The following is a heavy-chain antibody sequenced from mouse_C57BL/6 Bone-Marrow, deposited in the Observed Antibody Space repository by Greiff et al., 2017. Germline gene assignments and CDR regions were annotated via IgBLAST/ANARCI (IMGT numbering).Heavy chain of an antibody. Sequence: EVKLVESGGGLVQPGGSLSLSCAASGFTFTDYYMSWVRQPPGKALEWLGFIRNKANGYTTEYSASVKGRFTISRDNSPTIPHLHMNALRAEDSATYYCARFYYSNYDYAMDYWGQGTSVTVSS. V-gene: IGHV7-3*01. J-gene: IGHJ4*01. D-gene: IGHD2-5*01. CDR3: ARFYYSNYDYAMDY. CDR1: GFTFTDYY. CDR2: IRNKANGYTT.